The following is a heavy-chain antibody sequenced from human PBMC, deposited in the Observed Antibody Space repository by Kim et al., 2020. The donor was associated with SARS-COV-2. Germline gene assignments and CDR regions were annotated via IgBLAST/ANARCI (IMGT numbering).Heavy chain of an antibody. V-gene: IGHV3-11*03. CDR2: ISSRSEYT. D-gene: IGHD6-13*01. CDR3: TGGTALDF. CDR1: GFIFSDFY. Sequence: GGSLRLSCTASGFIFSDFYMSWIRQAPGKGLEWISYISSRSEYTYYADSVRGRFTISRDNAKNSLYLQINSLRADDTAMYHCTGGTALDFWGQGTLVTVS. J-gene: IGHJ4*02.